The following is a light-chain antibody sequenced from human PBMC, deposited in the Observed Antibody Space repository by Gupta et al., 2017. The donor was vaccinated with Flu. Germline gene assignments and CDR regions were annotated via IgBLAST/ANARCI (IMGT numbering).Light chain of an antibody. CDR2: LNSDGSL. Sequence: QLALTQSPSASASLGASVKLTCTLSREHNTYAIAWHQQQPEKGPRFLMKLNSDGSLIKGDGISDRFSGSSSGAARYLTISSLQSDDEADYYCQTWGTRIRVFGGGTKLTVL. J-gene: IGLJ3*02. CDR3: QTWGTRIRV. V-gene: IGLV4-69*01. CDR1: REHNTYA.